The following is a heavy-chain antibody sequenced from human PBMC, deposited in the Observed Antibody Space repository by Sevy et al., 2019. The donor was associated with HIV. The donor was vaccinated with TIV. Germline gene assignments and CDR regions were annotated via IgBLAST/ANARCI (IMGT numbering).Heavy chain of an antibody. Sequence: GGSLRLSCGASGFTFSRYSMNWVRQAPGKGLEWVSYISSSGHYIQYADSVRGRFTISRDNARDSLDLQMNSLRAEDTVVYCGVRWDYSTSGNWFDPWGQGTLVTVSS. CDR2: ISSSGHYI. V-gene: IGHV3-21*01. CDR3: VRWDYSTSGNWFDP. CDR1: GFTFSRYS. J-gene: IGHJ5*02. D-gene: IGHD6-13*01.